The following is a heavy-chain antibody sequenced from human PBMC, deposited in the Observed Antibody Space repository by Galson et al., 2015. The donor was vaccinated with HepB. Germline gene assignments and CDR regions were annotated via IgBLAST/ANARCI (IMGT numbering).Heavy chain of an antibody. J-gene: IGHJ4*02. V-gene: IGHV3-30-3*01. D-gene: IGHD3-3*01. CDR1: GFTLSSYA. CDR2: ISYDGSNK. CDR3: ARVRGLFLEWLYNDY. Sequence: SLRLSCAASGFTLSSYAMHWVRQAPGKGLEWVAVISYDGSNKYYADSVKGRFTISRDNSKNTQYLQMNSLRAEDTAVYYCARVRGLFLEWLYNDYWGQGTLVTVSS.